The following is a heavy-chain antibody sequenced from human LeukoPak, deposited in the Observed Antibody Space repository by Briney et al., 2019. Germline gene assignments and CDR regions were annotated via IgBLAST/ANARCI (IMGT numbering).Heavy chain of an antibody. D-gene: IGHD6-13*01. J-gene: IGHJ4*02. V-gene: IGHV3-73*01. CDR1: GFTFSGSA. CDR3: TALGIAAAGMDY. CDR2: IRSKANSYAT. Sequence: GGSLRLSCAASGFTFSGSAIHWVRQASGKGLEWLGRIRSKANSYATAYGASVEGRFTISRDDSKNTAYLQMNSLITEDTAVYFCTALGIAAAGMDYWGQGTLVTVSS.